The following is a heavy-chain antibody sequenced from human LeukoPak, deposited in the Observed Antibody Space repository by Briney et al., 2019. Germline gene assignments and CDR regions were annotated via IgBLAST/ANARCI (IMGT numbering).Heavy chain of an antibody. V-gene: IGHV3-66*01. CDR3: ARGYSTGWHYFDY. CDR2: IYSGGTT. J-gene: IGHJ4*02. D-gene: IGHD6-19*01. Sequence: PGGSLRLSCEASGFTVSSNYMSWVRQAPWKGLEWVSVIYSGGTTYYADSVKGRFTISRDNSKNTLYLQMNSLRPEDTAVYYCARGYSTGWHYFDYWGQGSLVTVSS. CDR1: GFTVSSNY.